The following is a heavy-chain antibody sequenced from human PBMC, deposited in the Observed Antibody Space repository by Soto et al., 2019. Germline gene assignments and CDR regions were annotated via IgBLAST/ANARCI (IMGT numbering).Heavy chain of an antibody. Sequence: SLRLSCAASGFRFSNYAMSWVRQAPGKGLEWVSAIIGAGDDTFHADSVKGRLTISRDNAKNTLFLQMNSLRADDTALYYCVKGSATSRPYYFDYWGQGTLVTVSS. J-gene: IGHJ4*02. CDR3: VKGSATSRPYYFDY. CDR2: IIGAGDDT. CDR1: GFRFSNYA. V-gene: IGHV3-23*01.